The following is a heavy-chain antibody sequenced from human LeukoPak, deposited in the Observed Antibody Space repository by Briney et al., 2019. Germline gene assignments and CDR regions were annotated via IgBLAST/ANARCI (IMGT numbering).Heavy chain of an antibody. CDR3: ARQGGSNSPYYYYYMDV. J-gene: IGHJ6*03. D-gene: IGHD6-13*01. Sequence: PSETLSLTCAVSGYSISSGYYWGWFRQPPGKAPEWIGCIYHSGTTYYNPSLKSRVTISVDTSKNQFSPMISSVTAADAAVYYCARQGGSNSPYYYYYMDVWGKGTTVTVSS. CDR1: GYSISSGYY. CDR2: IYHSGTT. V-gene: IGHV4-38-2*01.